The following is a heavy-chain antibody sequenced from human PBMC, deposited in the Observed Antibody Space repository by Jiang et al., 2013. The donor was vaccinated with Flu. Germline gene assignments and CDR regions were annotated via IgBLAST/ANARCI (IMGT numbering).Heavy chain of an antibody. CDR2: IDWDDDK. V-gene: IGHV2-70*01. CDR1: GFSLSTSGMC. D-gene: IGHD6-19*01. J-gene: IGHJ4*02. CDR3: ARTASDVGWYSLYFFDS. Sequence: KPTQTLTLTCTFSGFSLSTSGMCVSWIRQPPGKALEWLALIDWDDDKYYSTSLKTRLTISKDTFKNQVVLTMTNMDPVDTATYYCARTASDVGWYSLYFFDSWGQGTLVTVSS.